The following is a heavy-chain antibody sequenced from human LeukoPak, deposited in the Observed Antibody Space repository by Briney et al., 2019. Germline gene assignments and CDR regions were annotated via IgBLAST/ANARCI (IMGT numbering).Heavy chain of an antibody. CDR2: IYYSGST. CDR1: GGSISSYH. V-gene: IGHV4-59*01. CDR3: ASARLGSGLDGAFDV. J-gene: IGHJ3*01. Sequence: KPSETLSLTCTVSGGSISSYHWSWIRQPPGKGLEWIGYIYYSGSTNYNPSLKSRVTISIDASKNQFSLWPSSVTAADTAVYHCASARLGSGLDGAFDVWGQGTMVTVSS. D-gene: IGHD6-25*01.